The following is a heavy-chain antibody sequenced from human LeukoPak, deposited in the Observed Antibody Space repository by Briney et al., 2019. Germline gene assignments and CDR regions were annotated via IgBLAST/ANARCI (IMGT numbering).Heavy chain of an antibody. D-gene: IGHD5-18*01. Sequence: GGSLRLSCAAAGFTFSDYYMSWIRQAPGKGLEWVSYISSSGSTIYYADSVKGRFTISRDNAKNSLYLQMNSLRAEDPAVYYCASPLGYSYGEEDAFDIWGQGTMVTVSS. CDR1: GFTFSDYY. CDR2: ISSSGSTI. CDR3: ASPLGYSYGEEDAFDI. J-gene: IGHJ3*02. V-gene: IGHV3-11*04.